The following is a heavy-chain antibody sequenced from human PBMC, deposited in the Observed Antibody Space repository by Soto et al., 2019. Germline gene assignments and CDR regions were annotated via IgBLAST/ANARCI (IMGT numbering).Heavy chain of an antibody. CDR3: ARPTYYYGSGSFGTDV. CDR1: GYSFTSYW. D-gene: IGHD3-10*01. V-gene: IGHV5-51*01. J-gene: IGHJ6*02. CDR2: IYPGDSDT. Sequence: PGESLKISCNGSGYSFTSYWIGWVRQMPGKGLEWMGIIYPGDSDTRYSPSFQGQVTISADKSISTAYLQWSSLKASDTAMYYCARPTYYYGSGSFGTDVWGQGTTVTVSS.